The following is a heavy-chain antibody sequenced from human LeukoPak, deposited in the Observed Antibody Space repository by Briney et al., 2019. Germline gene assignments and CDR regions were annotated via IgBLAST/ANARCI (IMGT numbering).Heavy chain of an antibody. CDR3: ARDSRVVDFWSGYYDY. J-gene: IGHJ4*02. CDR2: ISYDGSNK. Sequence: GGSLRLSCAASGFTFSSYAMHWVRQAPGKGLEWVAVISYDGSNKYYADPVKGRFTISRDNSKNTLYLQMNSLRAEDTAVYYCARDSRVVDFWSGYYDYWGQGTLVTVSS. V-gene: IGHV3-30*01. CDR1: GFTFSSYA. D-gene: IGHD3-3*01.